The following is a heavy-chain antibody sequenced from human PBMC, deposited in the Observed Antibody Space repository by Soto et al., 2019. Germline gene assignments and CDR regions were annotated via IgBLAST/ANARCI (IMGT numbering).Heavy chain of an antibody. CDR1: GGSISSGGYS. J-gene: IGHJ4*02. V-gene: IGHV4-30-2*02. D-gene: IGHD5-12*01. CDR2: IYHSGST. Sequence: QLQLQESGSGLVKPSQTLSLTCAVSGGSISSGGYSWSWIRQPPGKGLEWIGYIYHSGSTYYNPSLRRRDTITEYRSKSQISLKLSSVTTSDTAVYYWAAGRGLPRYFCGKGTLVNV. CDR3: AAGRGLPRYF.